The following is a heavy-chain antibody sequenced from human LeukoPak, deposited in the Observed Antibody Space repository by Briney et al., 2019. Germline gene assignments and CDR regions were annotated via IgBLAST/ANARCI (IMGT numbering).Heavy chain of an antibody. CDR3: ARLNGARLGYNGMDV. J-gene: IGHJ6*02. Sequence: PGGSLRLSCAASGFTFSSYGMHWVRQAPGKGLEWVAVIWYDGNNKYYGDSVKGRFTVSRDNSKNTLYLKMNSLRAEDTAVYYCARLNGARLGYNGMDVWGQGTTVTVSS. CDR1: GFTFSSYG. D-gene: IGHD2-8*01. CDR2: IWYDGNNK. V-gene: IGHV3-33*01.